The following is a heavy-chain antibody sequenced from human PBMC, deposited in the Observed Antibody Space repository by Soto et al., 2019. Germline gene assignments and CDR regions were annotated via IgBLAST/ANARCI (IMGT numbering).Heavy chain of an antibody. CDR1: GFSFSNAW. Sequence: LRLSCAASGFSFSNAWMSWVRQAPGKGLEWVGRITTKTDVGPTDYAAPVKGRFTILRDDSKNTLYLLMNSLKTEDTAVYYCTTDLPSGNWGQGTLVTVSS. D-gene: IGHD3-10*01. V-gene: IGHV3-15*01. CDR2: ITTKTDVGPT. CDR3: TTDLPSGN. J-gene: IGHJ4*02.